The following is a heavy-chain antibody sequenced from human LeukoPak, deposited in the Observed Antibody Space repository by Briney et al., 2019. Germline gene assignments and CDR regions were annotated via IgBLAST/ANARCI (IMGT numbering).Heavy chain of an antibody. Sequence: ASVKVSCKASGYTFTGYYMHCVRQAPGQGLEWMGRINPNSGGTNYAQKFQGRVTMTRDTSISTAYMELSRLRSDDTAVYYCAREDYYDFWSGYYTYSYFDYWGQGTLVTVSS. V-gene: IGHV1-2*06. J-gene: IGHJ4*02. CDR1: GYTFTGYY. CDR3: AREDYYDFWSGYYTYSYFDY. CDR2: INPNSGGT. D-gene: IGHD3-3*01.